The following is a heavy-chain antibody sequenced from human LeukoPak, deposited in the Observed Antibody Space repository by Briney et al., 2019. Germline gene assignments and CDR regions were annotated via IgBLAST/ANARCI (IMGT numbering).Heavy chain of an antibody. D-gene: IGHD6-13*01. Sequence: GGSLRLSCAASGFIFAGYDMSWVRQAPGKGLEWVSVIYSGGSTYYADSVKGRFTISRDNSKNTLYLQMNSLRAEDTAVYYCARDPLSAEVDYWGQGTLVTVSS. CDR1: GFIFAGYD. V-gene: IGHV3-66*02. CDR2: IYSGGST. J-gene: IGHJ4*02. CDR3: ARDPLSAEVDY.